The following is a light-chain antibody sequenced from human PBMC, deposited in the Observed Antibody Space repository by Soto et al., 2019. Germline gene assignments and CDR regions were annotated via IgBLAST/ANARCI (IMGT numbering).Light chain of an antibody. CDR2: DTS. CDR1: QFVSSR. J-gene: IGKJ2*01. CDR3: QQRSNWPHT. V-gene: IGKV3-11*01. Sequence: DIVVTQSPATLSASPGERVTLSCRASQFVSSRLAWYQRRPGQVPRLLIYDTSTRAPGISARFSGSGSGTDFTLTISSLEPEDFAVYYCQQRSNWPHTFGPGTKVDIK.